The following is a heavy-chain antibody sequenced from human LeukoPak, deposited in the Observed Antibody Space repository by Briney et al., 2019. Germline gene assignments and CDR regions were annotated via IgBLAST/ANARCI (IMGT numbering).Heavy chain of an antibody. Sequence: GGSLRLSCAASGLTFNNYGMHWVRQAPGKGLEWVAVISYDGRNIRYPDSVKGRFTISRDISTDTLWLQMDSLRTEDTAVYYCAKGPLRGTAAAIDYWGQGTLVTVSS. D-gene: IGHD2-2*01. CDR1: GLTFNNYG. J-gene: IGHJ4*02. CDR3: AKGPLRGTAAAIDY. V-gene: IGHV3-30*18. CDR2: ISYDGRNI.